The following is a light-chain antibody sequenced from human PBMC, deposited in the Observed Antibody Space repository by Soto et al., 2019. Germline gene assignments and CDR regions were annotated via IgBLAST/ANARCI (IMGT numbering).Light chain of an antibody. CDR2: GAS. J-gene: IGKJ5*01. CDR3: QQYNNWPIT. CDR1: HNMISN. V-gene: IGKV3-15*01. Sequence: EIVLTQSPATLSVSPGERATLSCRASHNMISNLAWYQQKPVQAPRLLIYGASTSVTGIPARFSGSGSGTEFTLTISSLQSEDFEVYYCQQYNNWPITFGQGTRLAIK.